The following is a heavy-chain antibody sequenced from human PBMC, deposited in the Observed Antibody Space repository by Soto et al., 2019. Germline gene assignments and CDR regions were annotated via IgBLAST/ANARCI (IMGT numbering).Heavy chain of an antibody. J-gene: IGHJ5*02. Sequence: PGGSLRLSCAGSGFTFSRFAMSWVRQVPGKGLEWVSAISGSGQTTYYADSVKGRFTVSRDNSNNTLYLQMNSLRAEDTAVYYCAKDQRKPAIFGVVTLSWDQGTLVTVSS. V-gene: IGHV3-23*01. CDR2: ISGSGQTT. D-gene: IGHD3-3*01. CDR3: AKDQRKPAIFGVVTLS. CDR1: GFTFSRFA.